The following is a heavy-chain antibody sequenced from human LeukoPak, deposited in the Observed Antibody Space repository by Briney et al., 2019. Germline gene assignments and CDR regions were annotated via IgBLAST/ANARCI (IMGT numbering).Heavy chain of an antibody. Sequence: SVKVSCKASGGTFSSYAISWVRQAPGQGLEWMGRIIPILGIANYAQKFQGRVTITADKSTSTAYMELSSLRSEDTAVYYCARVRAVAGRGYYYYYGMDVWGQGTTVTVSS. V-gene: IGHV1-69*04. D-gene: IGHD6-19*01. CDR2: IIPILGIA. J-gene: IGHJ6*02. CDR1: GGTFSSYA. CDR3: ARVRAVAGRGYYYYYGMDV.